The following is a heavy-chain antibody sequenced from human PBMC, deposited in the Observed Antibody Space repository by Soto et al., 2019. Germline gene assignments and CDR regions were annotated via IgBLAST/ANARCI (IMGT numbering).Heavy chain of an antibody. J-gene: IGHJ6*02. CDR2: ISSSSSYI. CDR1: GFTFSSYS. D-gene: IGHD5-18*01. CDR3: AREIPNLMDTAALYGMDV. Sequence: GGSLRLSCAASGFTFSSYSMNWVRKAPGKGLEWVSPISSSSSYIYYADSVKGRFTISRDNSKNSLYLQMNSLRAKDTAVYFCAREIPNLMDTAALYGMDVWGQGTTVTVSS. V-gene: IGHV3-21*01.